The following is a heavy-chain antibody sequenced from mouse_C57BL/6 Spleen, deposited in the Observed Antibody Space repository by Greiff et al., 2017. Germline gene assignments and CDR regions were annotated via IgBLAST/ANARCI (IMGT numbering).Heavy chain of an antibody. CDR3: AREVDYYGSRSLYAMDY. V-gene: IGHV1-80*01. CDR2: IYPGDGDT. CDR1: GYAFSSYW. D-gene: IGHD1-1*01. Sequence: QVQLQQSGAELVKPGASVKISCKASGYAFSSYWMNWVKQRPGKGLEWIGQIYPGDGDTNYNGKFKGKATLTADKSSSTAYMQLSSLTSEDSAVYFCAREVDYYGSRSLYAMDYWGQGTSVTVSS. J-gene: IGHJ4*01.